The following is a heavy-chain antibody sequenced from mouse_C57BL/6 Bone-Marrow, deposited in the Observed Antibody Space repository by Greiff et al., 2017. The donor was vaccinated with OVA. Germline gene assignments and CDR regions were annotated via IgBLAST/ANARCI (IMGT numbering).Heavy chain of an antibody. CDR1: GYTFTSYW. V-gene: IGHV1-7*01. Sequence: VQRVESGAELAKPGASVKLSCKASGYTFTSYWMHWVKQRPGQGLEWIGYINPSSGYTKYNQKFKDKATLTADKSSSTAYMPLSSLTSEDSAVCYCARGPLYYGWVCFGCWGQGTTLTVSS. CDR3: ARGPLYYGWVCFGC. J-gene: IGHJ2*01. CDR2: INPSSGYT. D-gene: IGHD2-2*01.